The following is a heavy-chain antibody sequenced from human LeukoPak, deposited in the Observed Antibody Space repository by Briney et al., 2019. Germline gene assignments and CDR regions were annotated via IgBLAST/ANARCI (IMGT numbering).Heavy chain of an antibody. J-gene: IGHJ4*02. CDR2: IYYSADT. Sequence: SETLSLTCTVSGGSIDSSTYYWGWIRQPPGKGLEWIGNIYYSADTYYNPSLNSRVTISEDTSRNQFSLKLTSVTAADTAVYYCARRGLVGATFDYWGQGTLVTVSS. CDR1: GGSIDSSTYY. D-gene: IGHD1-26*01. V-gene: IGHV4-39*01. CDR3: ARRGLVGATFDY.